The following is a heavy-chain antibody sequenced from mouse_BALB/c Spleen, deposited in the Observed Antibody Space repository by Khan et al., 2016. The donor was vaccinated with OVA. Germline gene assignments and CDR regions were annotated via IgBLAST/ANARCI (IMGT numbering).Heavy chain of an antibody. CDR3: AREDPMITTWFAY. CDR1: GFTFSSYI. Sequence: ELVESGGGLVKPGGSLKLSCAASGFTFSSYIMSWVRQTPEKRLEWVASISSGGNTFYPDIVKGRFTISRDDARNILYLQMSSLKSEDTAMYYCAREDPMITTWFAYWGQGTLVTVS. V-gene: IGHV5-6-5*01. CDR2: ISSGGNT. D-gene: IGHD2-4*01. J-gene: IGHJ3*01.